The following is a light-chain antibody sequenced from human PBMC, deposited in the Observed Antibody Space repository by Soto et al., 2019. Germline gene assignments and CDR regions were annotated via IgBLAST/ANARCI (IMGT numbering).Light chain of an antibody. CDR3: QQSYSTPIT. CDR1: QALSNY. CDR2: AES. V-gene: IGKV1-39*01. J-gene: IGKJ5*01. Sequence: DLQLTQSPSVLSSSFGDTVTITCRASQALSNYLAWYQQKTGNAPKVLIYAESNLQTGVPSRFSGSGSGTDLNLTINSLQPEDFATYSCQQSYSTPITFGQGTRLEIK.